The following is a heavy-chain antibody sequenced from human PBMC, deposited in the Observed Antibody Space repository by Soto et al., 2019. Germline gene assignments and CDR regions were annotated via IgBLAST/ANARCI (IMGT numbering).Heavy chain of an antibody. J-gene: IGHJ6*02. Sequence: SGGSLRLSCAAYGFTFSSYAMHWVREAPGKGLEWGAVISYDGSNKYYADSVKGRFTISRDNSKNTLYLQMNSLRAEDTAVYYCARDRVHCSSTSCYPGRYGMDVWGQGTTVTVSS. V-gene: IGHV3-30-3*01. D-gene: IGHD2-2*01. CDR2: ISYDGSNK. CDR1: GFTFSSYA. CDR3: ARDRVHCSSTSCYPGRYGMDV.